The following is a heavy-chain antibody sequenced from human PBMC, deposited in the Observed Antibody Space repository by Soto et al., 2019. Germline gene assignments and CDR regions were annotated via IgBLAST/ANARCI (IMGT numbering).Heavy chain of an antibody. J-gene: IGHJ6*02. CDR2: IYYSGST. D-gene: IGHD3-9*01. V-gene: IGHV4-59*01. CDR3: AGVLRYFDWLLTPPTYYGMDV. CDR1: GGSISSYY. Sequence: SETLSLTCTVSGGSISSYYWSWIRQPPGKGLEWIGYIYYSGSTNYNPSLKSRVTISVDTSKNQFSLKLSSVTAADTAVYYCAGVLRYFDWLLTPPTYYGMDVWGQGTTVTVSS.